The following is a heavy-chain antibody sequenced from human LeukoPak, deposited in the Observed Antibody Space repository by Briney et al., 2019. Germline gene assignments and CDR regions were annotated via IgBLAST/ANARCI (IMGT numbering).Heavy chain of an antibody. V-gene: IGHV3-72*01. CDR3: ATTTVVTQGSDY. CDR1: GFIFSDHY. D-gene: IGHD4-23*01. Sequence: PGGSLRLSCAVSGFIFSDHYMDWVRQATGKGLEWLGRNRNKANSYTTEYAASVKGRFTISRDESNHSLFLQMNSLKSDDTAVYYCATTTVVTQGSDYWGQGTLVTVSS. CDR2: NRNKANSYTT. J-gene: IGHJ4*02.